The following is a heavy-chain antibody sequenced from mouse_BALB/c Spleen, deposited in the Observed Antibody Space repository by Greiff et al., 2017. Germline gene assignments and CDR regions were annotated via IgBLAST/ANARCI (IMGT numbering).Heavy chain of an antibody. CDR2: IWSGGST. J-gene: IGHJ2*01. CDR1: GFSLTSYG. V-gene: IGHV2-2*02. CDR3: ARNKLGLYFDY. Sequence: VKLVESGPGLVAPSQSLSITCTVSGFSLTSYGVHWVRQSPGKGLEWLGVIWSGGSTDYNAAFISRLSISKDNSKSQVFFKMNSLQANDTAIYYCARNKLGLYFDYWGQGTTLTVSS. D-gene: IGHD4-1*01.